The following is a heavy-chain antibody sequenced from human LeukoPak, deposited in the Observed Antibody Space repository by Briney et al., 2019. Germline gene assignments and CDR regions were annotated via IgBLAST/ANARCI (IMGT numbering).Heavy chain of an antibody. CDR1: GFTFSSHG. CDR2: VSPSGDIT. CDR3: AKDIDWGRFDV. V-gene: IGHV3-23*01. Sequence: GGSLRLSCAASGFTFSSHGMDWVRQAPGMGLEWVSGVSPSGDITYYADSVKGRFAISRDNSRNTVYFQLNSLRAVDTAVYYCAKDIDWGRFDVWGRGTLVTVSS. J-gene: IGHJ2*01. D-gene: IGHD7-27*01.